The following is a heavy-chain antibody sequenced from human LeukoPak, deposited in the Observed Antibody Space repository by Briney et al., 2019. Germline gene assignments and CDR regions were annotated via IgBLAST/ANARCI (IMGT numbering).Heavy chain of an antibody. CDR3: ARHYDSSGYYYGNSAPRWFDP. Sequence: AAVKVSCKASGYTFTSYDINWGRQAPGQGLEWMGWISAYNGNTNYAQKLQGRVTMTTDTSTSTAYMELRSLRSDDTAVYYCARHYDSSGYYYGNSAPRWFDPWGQGTLVTVSS. J-gene: IGHJ5*02. CDR1: GYTFTSYD. V-gene: IGHV1-18*01. CDR2: ISAYNGNT. D-gene: IGHD3-22*01.